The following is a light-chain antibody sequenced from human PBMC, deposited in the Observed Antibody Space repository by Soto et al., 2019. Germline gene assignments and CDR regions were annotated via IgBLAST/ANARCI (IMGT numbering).Light chain of an antibody. CDR1: QSVSTS. CDR3: PQRHNWPRLT. CDR2: DVS. V-gene: IGKV3-11*01. J-gene: IGKJ5*01. Sequence: EIVLTQSPATLSLSPGERVTLSCRASQSVSTSLAWYQQKPGQPPRLLIYDVSNRATGIPARFSGSGSGTAFTLTITRPEPEDFAVSFCPQRHNWPRLTLGQGRRVDTK.